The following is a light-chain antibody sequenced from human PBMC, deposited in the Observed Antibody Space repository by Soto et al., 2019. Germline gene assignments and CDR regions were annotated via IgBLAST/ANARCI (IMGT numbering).Light chain of an antibody. Sequence: EIVLTQSPATLSLSRGDRATLSYRASQNVYSYLAWYQQKPGQAPRLLIYDASNRATGIPARFSGSGSGTDFTLTISSLEPEDVGVYYCQHRNNWPPGAAFGGGTKV. CDR3: QHRNNWPPGAA. J-gene: IGKJ4*01. CDR2: DAS. V-gene: IGKV3-11*01. CDR1: QNVYSY.